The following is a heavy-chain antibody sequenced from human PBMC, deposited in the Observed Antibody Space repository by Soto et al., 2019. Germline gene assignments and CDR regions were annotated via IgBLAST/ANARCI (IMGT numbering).Heavy chain of an antibody. CDR3: ATNYGSGYRAFDY. V-gene: IGHV1-69*02. CDR2: INPILSVS. Sequence: QVQLVQSGAEVQKPGSSVKVSCKASGDTFSFYSINWVRQAPGLGLEWMGRINPILSVSNYAQKFQGRVTITADKSTSTAYMELSSLRSEDTAMYYCATNYGSGYRAFDYCGQGALVTVSS. CDR1: GDTFSFYS. D-gene: IGHD3-10*01. J-gene: IGHJ4*02.